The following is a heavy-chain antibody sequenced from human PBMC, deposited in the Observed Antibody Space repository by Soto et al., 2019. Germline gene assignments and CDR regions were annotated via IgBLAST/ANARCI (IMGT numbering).Heavy chain of an antibody. CDR2: TYYRSKWYK. Sequence: SQTLSLTCAISGDSVSSNSAAWNWIRQSPSRGLEWLGRTYYRSKWYKEYAASVKSRITINPDTSKNQFSLQLNSVSPEDTAVYYCARQRTTVVTQAYFDHWGQGALVTVSS. V-gene: IGHV6-1*01. CDR3: ARQRTTVVTQAYFDH. J-gene: IGHJ4*02. D-gene: IGHD2-21*02. CDR1: GDSVSSNSAA.